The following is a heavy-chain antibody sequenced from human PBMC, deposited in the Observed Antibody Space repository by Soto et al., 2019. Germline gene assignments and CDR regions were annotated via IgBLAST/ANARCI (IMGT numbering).Heavy chain of an antibody. V-gene: IGHV4-4*07. CDR2: IDASGNT. Sequence: SETLSLTCTVSVDSITTYYWSWIRQPAGKGLEWIGRIDASGNTNYNPSLNSRVTMSIDTSKKQFSLKLTSVTAADTAIYYCARYSNNWFQTEGMDVWGQGTMVTVSS. J-gene: IGHJ6*02. CDR1: VDSITTYY. D-gene: IGHD6-13*01. CDR3: ARYSNNWFQTEGMDV.